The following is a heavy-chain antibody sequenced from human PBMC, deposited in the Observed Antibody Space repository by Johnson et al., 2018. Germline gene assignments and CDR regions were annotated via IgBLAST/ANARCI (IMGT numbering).Heavy chain of an antibody. V-gene: IGHV3-30*18. D-gene: IGHD2-15*01. CDR1: GFTFSSYG. CDR2: ISYDGSKK. J-gene: IGHJ6*04. Sequence: QVQLVESGGGVVQPGRSLRLSCAASGFTFSSYGINWVRQAPGKGLEWVAVISYDGSKKYYGDSVKGRFTISRDNSKNTLYLQMNSLRAEDTAGYYCAKTRARGYRADLVVWGKGTTVTVSS. CDR3: AKTRARGYRADLVV.